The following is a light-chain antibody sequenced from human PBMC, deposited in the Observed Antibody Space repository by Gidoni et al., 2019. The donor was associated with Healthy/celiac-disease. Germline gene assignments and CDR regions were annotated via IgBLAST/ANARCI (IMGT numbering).Light chain of an antibody. Sequence: DIQMTQSPSSLSASVGDRVTITCRASQSISSYLNWYQQKPGKAPKLLIYAASSLQSGVPSRFSGSRSGTDFTLTISSLQPEDFATYYCQQSYSTPGFTFGPRTKVDIK. J-gene: IGKJ3*01. CDR3: QQSYSTPGFT. V-gene: IGKV1-39*01. CDR2: AAS. CDR1: QSISSY.